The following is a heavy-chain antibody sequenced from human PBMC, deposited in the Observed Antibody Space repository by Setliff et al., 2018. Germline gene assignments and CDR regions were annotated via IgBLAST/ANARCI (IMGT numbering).Heavy chain of an antibody. CDR2: IKQDGSEK. Sequence: GGSLSLSCAASGFTFSSYWMSWVRQAPGKGLEWVANIKQDGSEKYYVDSVKGRFTISRDNAKNSLYLQMNSLRAEDTALYYCAKGNSSWYGEYYFDYWGQGTLVTVSS. J-gene: IGHJ4*02. D-gene: IGHD6-13*01. CDR1: GFTFSSYW. V-gene: IGHV3-7*03. CDR3: AKGNSSWYGEYYFDY.